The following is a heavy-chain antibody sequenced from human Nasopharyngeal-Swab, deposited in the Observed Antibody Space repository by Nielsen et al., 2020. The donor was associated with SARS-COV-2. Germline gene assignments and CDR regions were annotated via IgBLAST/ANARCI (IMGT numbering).Heavy chain of an antibody. D-gene: IGHD3-10*01. CDR2: LYYSGIT. CDR3: AREAYYYGSGTYDS. V-gene: IGHV4-59*01. Sequence: WIRQPPGKGLEWIGYLYYSGITNYNPSLMSRVTISIDKSKNQFSLNLSSVNAADTAVYFCAREAYYYGSGTYDSWGQGTQVTVSS. J-gene: IGHJ4*02.